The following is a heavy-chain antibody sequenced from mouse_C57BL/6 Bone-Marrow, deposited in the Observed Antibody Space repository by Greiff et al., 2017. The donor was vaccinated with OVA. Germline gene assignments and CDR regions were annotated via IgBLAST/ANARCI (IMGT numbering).Heavy chain of an antibody. CDR1: GYTFTSYW. V-gene: IGHV1-69*01. CDR3: AFYYDYGGYFDY. Sequence: QVQLQQPGAELVMPGASVKLSCKASGYTFTSYWMHWVKQRPGQGLEWIGEIDPSDSYTNYNQKFKGKSTLTVDKSSSTAYMQLSSLTSEDSAVYYCAFYYDYGGYFDYWGRGTTLTVSS. J-gene: IGHJ2*01. CDR2: IDPSDSYT. D-gene: IGHD2-4*01.